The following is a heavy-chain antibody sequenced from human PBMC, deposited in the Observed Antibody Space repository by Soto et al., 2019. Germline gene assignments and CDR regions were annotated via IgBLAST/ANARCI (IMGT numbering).Heavy chain of an antibody. J-gene: IGHJ5*02. CDR1: GYTFTSYG. CDR3: ARDSMRFCSGGSCHSGGWFDP. Sequence: VKVSCEASGYTFTSYGISWLRQAPGQGLEWMGWISPHNGNTNYAQKLQGRVTMTTDTSTTTAFMELRSLRSDDTAVYYCARDSMRFCSGGSCHSGGWFDPWGQGTLVTVSS. V-gene: IGHV1-18*01. CDR2: ISPHNGNT. D-gene: IGHD2-15*01.